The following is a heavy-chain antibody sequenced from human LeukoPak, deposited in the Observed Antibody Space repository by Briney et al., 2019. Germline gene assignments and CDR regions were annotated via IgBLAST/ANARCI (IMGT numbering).Heavy chain of an antibody. V-gene: IGHV1-69*01. CDR2: IIPIFGTA. CDR3: ARDRGHTMVRGEYDY. CDR1: GGTFSSYA. D-gene: IGHD3-10*01. Sequence: ASVKVSCKASGGTFSSYAISWVRQAPGQGLEWMGGIIPIFGTANYAQKFQGRVTITADESTSTAYMELSSLRSGDTAVYYCARDRGHTMVRGEYDYWGQGTLVTVSS. J-gene: IGHJ4*02.